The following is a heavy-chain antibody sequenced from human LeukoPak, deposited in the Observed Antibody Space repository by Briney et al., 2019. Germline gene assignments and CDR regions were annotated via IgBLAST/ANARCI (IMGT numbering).Heavy chain of an antibody. CDR1: GGSISSYY. Sequence: SETLSLTCTVSGGSISSYYWSWIRQPAGKGVEWIGRIYTSGSTNYNPSLKSRVTMSVDTSKNQFSLKLSSVTAADTAVYYCARDVSYYDSSGYYWEYYYYYAMDVWGQGTTVTVSS. D-gene: IGHD3-22*01. V-gene: IGHV4-4*07. CDR3: ARDVSYYDSSGYYWEYYYYYAMDV. CDR2: IYTSGST. J-gene: IGHJ6*02.